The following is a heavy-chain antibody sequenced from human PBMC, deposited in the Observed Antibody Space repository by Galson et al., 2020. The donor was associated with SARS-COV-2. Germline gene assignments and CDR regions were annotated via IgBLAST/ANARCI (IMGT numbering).Heavy chain of an antibody. V-gene: IGHV2-70*01. CDR3: ARMGGFYDILTGTYYYYYGMDV. D-gene: IGHD3-9*01. CDR1: GFSLSTSGMC. J-gene: IGHJ6*02. Sequence: SGPTLVKPTQTLTLTCTFSGFSLSTSGMCVSWIRQPPGKALEWLALIDWDDDKYYSTSLKTRLTISKDTSKNQVVLTMTNMDPADTATYYCARMGGFYDILTGTYYYYYGMDVWGQGTTVTVSS. CDR2: IDWDDDK.